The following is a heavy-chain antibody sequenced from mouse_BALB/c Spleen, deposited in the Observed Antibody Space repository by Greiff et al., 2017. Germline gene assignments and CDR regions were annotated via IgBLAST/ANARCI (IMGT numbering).Heavy chain of an antibody. J-gene: IGHJ2*01. CDR2: ISYSGST. CDR3: ERSPYGNYDYFDY. V-gene: IGHV3-8*02. D-gene: IGHD2-10*02. Sequence: QLQESGPSLVKPSQTLSLTCSVTGDSITSGYWNWIRKFPGNKLEYMVYISYSGSTYYNPSLKSRISITRDTSKNQYYLQLNSVTTEYTATYFCERSPYGNYDYFDYWGQGTTLTVSS. CDR1: GDSITSGY.